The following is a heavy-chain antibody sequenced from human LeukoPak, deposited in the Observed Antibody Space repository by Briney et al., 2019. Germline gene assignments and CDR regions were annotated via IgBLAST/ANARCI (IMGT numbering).Heavy chain of an antibody. D-gene: IGHD6-13*01. Sequence: SETLSLTCAVYGGSFSGYYWSWIRQPPGKGLEWIGYIYYSGSTNYNPSLKSRVTISVDTSKNQFSLKLSSVTAADTAVYYCARGRGYSSSWYYFDYWGQGTLVTVSS. CDR3: ARGRGYSSSWYYFDY. V-gene: IGHV4-59*01. CDR2: IYYSGST. CDR1: GGSFSGYY. J-gene: IGHJ4*02.